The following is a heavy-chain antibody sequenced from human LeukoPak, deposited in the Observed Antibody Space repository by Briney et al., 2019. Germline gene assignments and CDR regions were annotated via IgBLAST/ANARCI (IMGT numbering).Heavy chain of an antibody. CDR1: GFTFSNFA. Sequence: GGSLRLSCAASGFTFSNFAMNWVRQAPGKGLEWVSYISTSGGTIYYADSVTGRFTISRDNAKNSLYLQMNSLRAEDTAVYYCARDSYYGGTQDYWGQGTLVTVSS. V-gene: IGHV3-48*03. CDR3: ARDSYYGGTQDY. J-gene: IGHJ4*02. CDR2: ISTSGGTI. D-gene: IGHD4-23*01.